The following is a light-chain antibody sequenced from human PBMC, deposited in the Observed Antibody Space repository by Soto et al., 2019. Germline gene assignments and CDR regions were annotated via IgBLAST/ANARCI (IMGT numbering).Light chain of an antibody. CDR1: QSVNSN. J-gene: IGKJ1*01. V-gene: IGKV3-11*01. CDR3: QQRSNWPPTWT. Sequence: EIVMTQSPATLSVSPGERATLSCRASQSVNSNLAWYQQKPGQAPRLLIYGASNRATGIPARFSGSGSGTDFTLTISSLEPEDFAVYYCQQRSNWPPTWTFGQGTKVDIK. CDR2: GAS.